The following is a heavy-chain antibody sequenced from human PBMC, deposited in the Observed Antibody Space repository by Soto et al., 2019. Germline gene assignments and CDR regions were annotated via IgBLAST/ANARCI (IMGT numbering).Heavy chain of an antibody. CDR2: INPYNANT. CDR3: ARDRVAGIWGDAFDM. Sequence: ASVKVSCKTSGYTFTNHGIHWVRQAPGQGLEWMGWINPYNANTNYAQKLQGRVTMTTDTSTSTAYMDLRSLTSDDTDVCYCARDRVAGIWGDAFDMWGQGTMVTV. D-gene: IGHD3-16*01. V-gene: IGHV1-18*04. CDR1: GYTFTNHG. J-gene: IGHJ3*02.